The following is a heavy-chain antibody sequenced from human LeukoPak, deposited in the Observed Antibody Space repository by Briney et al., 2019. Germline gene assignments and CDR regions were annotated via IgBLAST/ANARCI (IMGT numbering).Heavy chain of an antibody. CDR2: VNHSGTT. V-gene: IGHV4-34*01. CDR3: ARDYCSGGSCYWDSGVAFDI. Sequence: SETLSLTCAVYGGSFNIYYWTWIRQPPGKGLEWIGEVNHSGTTNYTPSLKSRVTISVDTSKDQFSLKLSFVTAADTAVYYCARDYCSGGSCYWDSGVAFDIWGQGTMVTVSS. CDR1: GGSFNIYY. D-gene: IGHD2-15*01. J-gene: IGHJ3*02.